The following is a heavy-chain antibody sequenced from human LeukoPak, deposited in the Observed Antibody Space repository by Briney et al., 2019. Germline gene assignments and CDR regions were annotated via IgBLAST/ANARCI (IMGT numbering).Heavy chain of an antibody. J-gene: IGHJ4*02. D-gene: IGHD1-26*01. CDR2: IYYSGST. Sequence: SQTLSLTCTVSGGSISSGDYYWSWIRQPPGKGLEWIGYIYYSGSTYYNPSLKSRVTISVDTSKNQFSLKLSSVTAAGTAVYYCAREGGSYLIDYWGQGTLVTVSS. CDR3: AREGGSYLIDY. V-gene: IGHV4-30-4*08. CDR1: GGSISSGDYY.